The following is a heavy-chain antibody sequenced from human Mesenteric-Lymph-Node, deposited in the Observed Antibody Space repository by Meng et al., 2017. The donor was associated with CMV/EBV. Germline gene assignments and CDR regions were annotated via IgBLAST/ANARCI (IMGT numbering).Heavy chain of an antibody. CDR1: GFNVNNIY. Sequence: SLKISCAGSGFNVNNIYMSWVRQAPGKGLEWVSGFHLRNGRTGYADSVKGRFTVSRDTAQNSLYLQMNSLRPDDTALYYCGEDLQPGGLDIWGQGTTVTVSS. D-gene: IGHD5-18*01. V-gene: IGHV3-9*01. CDR3: GEDLQPGGLDI. J-gene: IGHJ6*02. CDR2: FHLRNGRT.